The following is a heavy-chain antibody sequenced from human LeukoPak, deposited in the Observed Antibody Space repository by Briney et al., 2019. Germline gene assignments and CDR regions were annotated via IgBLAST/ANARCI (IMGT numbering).Heavy chain of an antibody. CDR3: AKVSHIVVVPAALIDY. CDR1: GFTFSGSA. J-gene: IGHJ4*02. Sequence: GGSLRLSCAASGFTFSGSAMHWVRQASGKGLEWVGRITSKANSYATAYAASVKGRFTISRDDSKNTAYLQMNSLRAEDTAVYYCAKVSHIVVVPAALIDYWGQGTLVTVSS. CDR2: ITSKANSYAT. D-gene: IGHD2-2*01. V-gene: IGHV3-73*01.